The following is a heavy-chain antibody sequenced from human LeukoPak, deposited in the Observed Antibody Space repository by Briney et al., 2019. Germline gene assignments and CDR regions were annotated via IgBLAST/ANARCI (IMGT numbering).Heavy chain of an antibody. Sequence: PGGSLRLSCAASGFTFSSYSMDWVRQAPGKGLEWVSSISSSSSYIYYADSVKGRFTISRDNAKNSLYLQMNSLRAEDTAVYYCAREGLTSVIAFDSWGQGTLVTVSS. J-gene: IGHJ5*01. D-gene: IGHD2-15*01. CDR3: AREGLTSVIAFDS. CDR2: ISSSSSYI. V-gene: IGHV3-21*01. CDR1: GFTFSSYS.